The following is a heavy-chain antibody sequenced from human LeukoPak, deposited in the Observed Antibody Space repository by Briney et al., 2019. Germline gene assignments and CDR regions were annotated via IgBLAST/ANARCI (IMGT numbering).Heavy chain of an antibody. CDR3: ARGGTTAYYYYYYMDV. CDR2: ISSSSSYI. Sequence: KPGGSLRLSCAASGFTFISYSMNWVRQAPGKGLEWVSSISSSSSYIYYADSVKGRFTISRDNAKNSLYLQMNSLRAGDTAVYYCARGGTTAYYYYYYMDVWGKGTTVTVSS. J-gene: IGHJ6*03. D-gene: IGHD1-26*01. V-gene: IGHV3-21*01. CDR1: GFTFISYS.